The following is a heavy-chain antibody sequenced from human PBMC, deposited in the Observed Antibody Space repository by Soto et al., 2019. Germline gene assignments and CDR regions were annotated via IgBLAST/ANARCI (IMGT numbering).Heavy chain of an antibody. CDR2: VIRLIGKV. V-gene: IGHV1-69*01. D-gene: IGHD3-10*01. Sequence: VVLEQSGAEVRSPGYSVTISCKASGGSFTSFSIDWVRQGPGEGLEWIGGVIRLIGKVRYSPTFQNRVTMTPDESANTAFLHLRRLTSDDTAVYVCGRGVTIFGSAPRDLPPDVWGQGTALIVSS. CDR1: GGSFTSFS. CDR3: GRGVTIFGSAPRDLPPDV. J-gene: IGHJ6*02.